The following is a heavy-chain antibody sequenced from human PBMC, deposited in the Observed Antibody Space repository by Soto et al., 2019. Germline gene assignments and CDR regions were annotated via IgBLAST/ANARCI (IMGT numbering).Heavy chain of an antibody. D-gene: IGHD4-4*01. Sequence: XDSLKVSWKCSGDSFTSYWIGLVLQMPGKGLEWMGIIYPGDSDTRYSPSFQGQVTISADKSISTAYLQWSSLKASDTAMYYCAPIQSPRWYYGTDVCGQRTTVTVSS. CDR1: GDSFTSYW. V-gene: IGHV5-51*01. J-gene: IGHJ6*02. CDR3: APIQSPRWYYGTDV. CDR2: IYPGDSDT.